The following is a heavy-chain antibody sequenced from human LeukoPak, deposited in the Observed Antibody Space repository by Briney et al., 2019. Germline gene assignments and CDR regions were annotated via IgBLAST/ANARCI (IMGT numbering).Heavy chain of an antibody. D-gene: IGHD3-16*02. CDR2: ISSSSRTI. CDR3: ARSEGDLALGFDY. J-gene: IGHJ4*02. CDR1: GFTFSTYT. V-gene: IGHV3-48*02. Sequence: GGSLRLSCAASGFTFSTYTMNWVRQAPGKGLEWVSYISSSSRTIYYADSVKGRFTISRDNAKNSLYLQMNSLRDEDTAVYYCARSEGDLALGFDYWGQGTLVTVSS.